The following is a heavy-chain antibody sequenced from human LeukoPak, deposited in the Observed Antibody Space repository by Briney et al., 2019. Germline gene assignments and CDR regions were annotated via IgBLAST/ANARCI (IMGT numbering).Heavy chain of an antibody. CDR1: GGSISSSSYY. D-gene: IGHD1-26*01. V-gene: IGHV4-39*01. J-gene: IGHJ1*01. CDR2: IYYSGST. CDR3: ARHGYVDGSYSRAEYFQH. Sequence: PSETLSLTCTVSGGSISSSSYYWGWIRQPPGKGLEWIGSIYYSGSTYYNPSLKSRVTISVDTSKNQFSLKLSSVTAADTAVYYCARHGYVDGSYSRAEYFQHWGQGTLVTVSS.